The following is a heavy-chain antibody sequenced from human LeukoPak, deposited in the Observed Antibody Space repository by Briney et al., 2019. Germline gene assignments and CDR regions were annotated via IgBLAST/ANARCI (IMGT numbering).Heavy chain of an antibody. CDR2: IYPGDSDT. D-gene: IGHD3-3*01. J-gene: IGHJ4*02. CDR1: GYSSTSYW. CDR3: ARSTYYDIWSGYLPPYYFDY. Sequence: GESLKISCKGSGYSSTSYWIGWVRQMPGKGLEWMGIIYPGDSDTRYSPSFQGQVTISADKSISTASLQWSSLKASDTAMYYCARSTYYDIWSGYLPPYYFDYWGQGTLVTVSS. V-gene: IGHV5-51*01.